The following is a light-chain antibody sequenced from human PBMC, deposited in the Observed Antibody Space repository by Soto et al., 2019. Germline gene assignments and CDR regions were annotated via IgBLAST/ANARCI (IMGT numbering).Light chain of an antibody. Sequence: DIQMTQSPSSLSASVGERVTITCRASQSISSYLNWYQQKPGKAPKLLIYAASSLQSGVPSRFSGSGSGTDFTLTISSLQSEDFATYYCQQSYSTPPETFGQGTKVEIK. CDR1: QSISSY. V-gene: IGKV1-39*01. CDR3: QQSYSTPPET. CDR2: AAS. J-gene: IGKJ1*01.